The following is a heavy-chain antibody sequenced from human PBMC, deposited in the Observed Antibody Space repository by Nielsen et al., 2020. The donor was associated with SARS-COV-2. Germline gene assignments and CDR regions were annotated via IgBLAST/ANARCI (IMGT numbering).Heavy chain of an antibody. Sequence: GESLKISCAASGFTFSDYYMSWVRQSPGRGLEWVSYINTPATIYYADSLKGRFTISRDNPKNSLSLEMNSLRPDDTAFYHCARGPVYGNSLIDFWGQGTLVTVSS. V-gene: IGHV3-69-1*02. D-gene: IGHD4-23*01. CDR1: GFTFSDYY. CDR2: INTPATI. CDR3: ARGPVYGNSLIDF. J-gene: IGHJ4*02.